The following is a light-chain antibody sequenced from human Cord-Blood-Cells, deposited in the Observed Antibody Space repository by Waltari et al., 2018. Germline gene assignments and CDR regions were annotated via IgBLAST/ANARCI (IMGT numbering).Light chain of an antibody. CDR2: KAS. CDR3: QQYNSYSPWT. J-gene: IGKJ1*01. Sequence: DIQMTQSPSTLSASVGDRVTITCRASQSISSWLAWYQQKPRKAPKLLIYKASSLESGVPSRFSGSGSGSEFTRTISSLQPDDCATYYCQQYNSYSPWTFGQGTKVEIK. V-gene: IGKV1-5*03. CDR1: QSISSW.